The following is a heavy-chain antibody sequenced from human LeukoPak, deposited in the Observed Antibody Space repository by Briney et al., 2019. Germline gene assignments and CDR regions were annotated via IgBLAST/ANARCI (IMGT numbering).Heavy chain of an antibody. D-gene: IGHD3-10*01. Sequence: ASVKVSCKASGYFFSGYHVHWVRQAPGQGLDWMGRIYIDSGDTNYAQKFQGRVTMTRDTSISTAYMELGSLTSDDTAVYYCAGLGSTMEGRIDPWGQGTPVTVSS. CDR2: IYIDSGDT. CDR1: GYFFSGYH. V-gene: IGHV1-2*02. J-gene: IGHJ5*02. CDR3: AGLGSTMEGRIDP.